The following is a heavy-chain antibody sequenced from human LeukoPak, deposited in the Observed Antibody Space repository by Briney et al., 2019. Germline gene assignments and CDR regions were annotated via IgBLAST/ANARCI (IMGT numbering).Heavy chain of an antibody. CDR1: GGTFSSYA. Sequence: ASVKVSCKASGGTFSSYAISWVRQATGQGLEWMGWMNPNSGNTGYAQKFQGRVTITRNTSISTAYMELSSLRSEDTAVYYCARAGDFWSGYHAFDIWGQGTMVTVSS. CDR3: ARAGDFWSGYHAFDI. J-gene: IGHJ3*02. D-gene: IGHD3-3*01. CDR2: MNPNSGNT. V-gene: IGHV1-8*03.